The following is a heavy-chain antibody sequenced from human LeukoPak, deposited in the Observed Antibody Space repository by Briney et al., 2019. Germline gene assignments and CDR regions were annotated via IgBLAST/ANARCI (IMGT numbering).Heavy chain of an antibody. CDR1: GGTFSSYA. D-gene: IGHD6-6*01. CDR2: IIPIFGTA. V-gene: IGHV1-69*05. CDR3: ARAHSSSSNYYYYYYMDV. Sequence: SVKVSCKASGGTFSSYAISWVRQAPGQGLEWMGGIIPIFGTANYAQKFQGRVTITTDESTSTAYMELSSLRSGDTAVYYCARAHSSSSNYYYYYYMDVWGKGTTVTVSS. J-gene: IGHJ6*03.